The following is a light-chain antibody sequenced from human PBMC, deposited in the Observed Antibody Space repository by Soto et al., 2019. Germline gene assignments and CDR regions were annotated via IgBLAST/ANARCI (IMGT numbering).Light chain of an antibody. J-gene: IGLJ3*02. CDR1: SSDIGGFNY. Sequence: QSALTQPASVSGSPGQSITISCTGTSSDIGGFNYVSWYQQHPGTAPKLIIYEVSNRPSGISNRFSGPKSGNTASLTISGLQAEDEADYYCSSYTTTSTLGVFGGGTKLTVL. CDR3: SSYTTTSTLGV. CDR2: EVS. V-gene: IGLV2-14*01.